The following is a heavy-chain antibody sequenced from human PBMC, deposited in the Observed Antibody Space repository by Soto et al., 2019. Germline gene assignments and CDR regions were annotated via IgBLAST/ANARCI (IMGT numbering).Heavy chain of an antibody. Sequence: SVKVSCKASGYTFTTYDISWVRQAPGQGLKWMGGIIPMFGTANYAQRFQDRVTITADESTNTVYMELSSLRSEDTAVYFCASGIQLWLRRINNGYSGWGQGTLVTAPQ. CDR3: ASGIQLWLRRINNGYSG. V-gene: IGHV1-69*13. CDR1: GYTFTTYD. J-gene: IGHJ4*02. CDR2: IIPMFGTA. D-gene: IGHD5-18*01.